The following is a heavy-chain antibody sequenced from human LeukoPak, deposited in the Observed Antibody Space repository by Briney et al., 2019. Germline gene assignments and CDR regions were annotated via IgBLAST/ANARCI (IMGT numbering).Heavy chain of an antibody. D-gene: IGHD2-2*01. CDR1: GYTFTSYG. V-gene: IGHV1-18*01. CDR3: AITLGYCSSTSCSCYYYGMDV. Sequence: ASAKVSCKASGYTFTSYGISWVRQAPGQGLEWMGWISAYNGNTNYAQKLQGRVTMTTDTSTSTAYMELRSLRSDDTAVYYCAITLGYCSSTSCSCYYYGMDVWGQGTTVTVSS. CDR2: ISAYNGNT. J-gene: IGHJ6*02.